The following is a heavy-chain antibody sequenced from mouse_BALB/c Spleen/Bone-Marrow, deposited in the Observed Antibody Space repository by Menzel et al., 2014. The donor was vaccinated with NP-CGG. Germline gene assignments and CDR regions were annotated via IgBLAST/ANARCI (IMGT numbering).Heavy chain of an antibody. V-gene: IGHV1-67*01. J-gene: IGHJ2*01. CDR3: ASTAGTQYDYFAY. Sequence: QVQLQQSGPELVRPGVSVKISCKGFGYTFTGYAIHWVKQSHAKTLEWIGVISSYSGNTNYNQKFKGRATMTVDKSSCTAYMELARLTSEDSAIYYCASTAGTQYDYFAYWGQGTTLTVSS. D-gene: IGHD1-2*01. CDR2: ISSYSGNT. CDR1: GYTFTGYA.